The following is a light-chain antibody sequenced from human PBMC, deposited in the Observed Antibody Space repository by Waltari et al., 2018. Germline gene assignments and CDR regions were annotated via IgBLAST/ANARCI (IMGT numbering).Light chain of an antibody. CDR1: QYVKNN. Sequence: EIQMTVSPSTLPASVGDRVTLTSRDSQYVKNNLACFQQKPGKATKVLIHKASRLESWVPSRFSGSGFGTEFILSISSLQPDDFATYYFQEYDSLPITFGGVTKVEIK. CDR3: QEYDSLPIT. J-gene: IGKJ4*01. CDR2: KAS. V-gene: IGKV1-5*03.